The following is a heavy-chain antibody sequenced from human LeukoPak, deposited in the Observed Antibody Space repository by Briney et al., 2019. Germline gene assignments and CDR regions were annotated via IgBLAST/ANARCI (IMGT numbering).Heavy chain of an antibody. Sequence: AGSLRLSCAASGFTFSSYAMSWVRQAPGKGLEWVSGISGSGGSTHYADSVKNRVTISGDNSKNTFSLQMTSMSAEDTAVYYCAIETVVVVAATPDALDIWSEGTMVTVPS. CDR3: AIETVVVVAATPDALDI. V-gene: IGHV3-23*01. D-gene: IGHD2-15*01. CDR1: GFTFSSYA. J-gene: IGHJ3*02. CDR2: ISGSGGST.